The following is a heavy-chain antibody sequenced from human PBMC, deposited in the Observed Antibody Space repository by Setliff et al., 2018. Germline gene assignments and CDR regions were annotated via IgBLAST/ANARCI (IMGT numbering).Heavy chain of an antibody. CDR2: VYHSGNT. V-gene: IGHV4-4*02. CDR1: GGSISSSNW. CDR3: ARELAYYDGSAFRPGDAFDI. Sequence: PSETLSLTCAVYGGSISSSNWWTWVRQPPGKGLEWIGEVYHSGNTNYNPSLESRLSISVDKSRNQFSLRLTSVTAADTAVYYCARELAYYDGSAFRPGDAFDIWGQGTMVTVSS. J-gene: IGHJ3*02. D-gene: IGHD3-22*01.